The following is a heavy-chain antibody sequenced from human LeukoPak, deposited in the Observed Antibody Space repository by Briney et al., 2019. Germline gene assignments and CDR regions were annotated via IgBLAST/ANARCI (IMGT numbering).Heavy chain of an antibody. V-gene: IGHV1-18*01. Sequence: ASVKVSCKASGYTFTSYGISWVRQAPGQGLEWMGWISAYNGNTNYAQKLQGRFTMTTDTSTSTAYMELRSLRSDDTAVYYCARETPPPITMVRGEALDYWGQGTLVTVSS. J-gene: IGHJ4*02. CDR1: GYTFTSYG. D-gene: IGHD3-10*01. CDR2: ISAYNGNT. CDR3: ARETPPPITMVRGEALDY.